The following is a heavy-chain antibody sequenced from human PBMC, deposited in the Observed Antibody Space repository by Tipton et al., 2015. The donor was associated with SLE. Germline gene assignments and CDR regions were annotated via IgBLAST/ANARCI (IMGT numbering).Heavy chain of an antibody. Sequence: LRLSCTVSGGSISNYYWSWIRQPAGKGLEWIGRIYTSGSTNYNPPLKSRVTMSVDTSKNQFSLKLSSVTAADTAVYYCARDHPVAGPFDYWGQGTLVTVSS. CDR1: GGSISNYY. D-gene: IGHD6-19*01. CDR2: IYTSGST. J-gene: IGHJ4*02. CDR3: ARDHPVAGPFDY. V-gene: IGHV4-4*07.